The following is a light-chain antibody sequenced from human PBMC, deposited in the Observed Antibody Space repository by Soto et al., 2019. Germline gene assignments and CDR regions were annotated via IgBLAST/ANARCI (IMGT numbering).Light chain of an antibody. Sequence: QSVLTQPPSASGSPGQSVTISCTGTSSDVGGYNYVSWYQQYPGKAPKLIIYEVTKRSSEVPDRFSGSKSGTSASLAISGLRSEDEAVYYCASWDDRLGAVIFGGGTKVTV. J-gene: IGLJ2*01. CDR1: SSDVGGYNY. V-gene: IGLV2-8*01. CDR3: ASWDDRLGAVI. CDR2: EVT.